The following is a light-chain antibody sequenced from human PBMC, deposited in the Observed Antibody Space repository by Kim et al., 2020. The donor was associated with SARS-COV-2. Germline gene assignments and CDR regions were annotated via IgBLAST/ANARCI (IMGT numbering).Light chain of an antibody. CDR3: QQNYIAPLT. J-gene: IGKJ4*01. CDR2: AAS. V-gene: IGKV1-39*01. CDR1: QSISSF. Sequence: ASVGDRVTITCRASQSISSFLNWYQQRPGKAPKVLIFAASRLQSGVPSRFSGSGSGTDFTLTISSLQPEDFATYYCQQNYIAPLTFGGGTKVDIK.